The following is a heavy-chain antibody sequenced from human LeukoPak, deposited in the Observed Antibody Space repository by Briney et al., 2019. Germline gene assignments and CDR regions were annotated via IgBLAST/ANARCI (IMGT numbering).Heavy chain of an antibody. CDR1: RYTFSSCA. D-gene: IGHD3-22*01. CDR2: IDTKTGNP. CDR3: AIHPSDSSGYFSY. V-gene: IGHV7-4-1*02. Sequence: ASVKVSCKASRYTFSSCAINWVRQAPGQGLEYMGWIDTKTGNPTYAQGFTGRFVFSLDTSVSTAYLQISSLKAEDTAVSYCAIHPSDSSGYFSYWGQGALVTVSS. J-gene: IGHJ4*02.